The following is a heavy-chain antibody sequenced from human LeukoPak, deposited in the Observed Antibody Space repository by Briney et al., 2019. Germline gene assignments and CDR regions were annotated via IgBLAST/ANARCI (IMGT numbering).Heavy chain of an antibody. J-gene: IGHJ4*02. CDR3: VKGVAARLDY. CDR2: INSNGGIT. D-gene: IGHD6-6*01. Sequence: GGSLRLSCSASGFTFSSYAMHWVRQAPGKGLEHVSAINSNGGITFYADSMKGRFTISRDDSKNTLYLQMSSLRAEDTAIYYCVKGVAARLDYWGQGTLVTVSS. V-gene: IGHV3-64D*09. CDR1: GFTFSSYA.